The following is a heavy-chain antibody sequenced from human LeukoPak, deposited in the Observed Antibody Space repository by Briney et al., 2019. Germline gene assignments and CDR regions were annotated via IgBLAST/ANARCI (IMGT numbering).Heavy chain of an antibody. Sequence: SVKVSCKASEGTFSSYAISWVRQAPGQGLEWMGGIIPIFGTANYAQKFQGRVTITTDESTSTAYMELSSLRSEDTAVYYCARGPRGDIVVVPAADAYAFDIWGQGTMVTVSS. D-gene: IGHD2-2*01. J-gene: IGHJ3*02. V-gene: IGHV1-69*05. CDR3: ARGPRGDIVVVPAADAYAFDI. CDR2: IIPIFGTA. CDR1: EGTFSSYA.